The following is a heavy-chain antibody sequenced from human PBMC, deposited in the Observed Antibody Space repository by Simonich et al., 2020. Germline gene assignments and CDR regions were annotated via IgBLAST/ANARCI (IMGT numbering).Heavy chain of an antibody. CDR3: ATVSYYDSSGYRLDY. CDR2: FYPEGGET. CDR1: GYNLTELS. D-gene: IGHD3-22*01. J-gene: IGHJ4*02. V-gene: IGHV1-24*01. Sequence: HVQLVQSGAEVQKPAASVKVSCMVSGYNLTELSMHWVRQAPGKGLEWKVGFYPEGGETNYAQKFQGRGTMTEDTSTDTAYMELSSLRSEDTAVYYCATVSYYDSSGYRLDYWGQGTLVTVSS.